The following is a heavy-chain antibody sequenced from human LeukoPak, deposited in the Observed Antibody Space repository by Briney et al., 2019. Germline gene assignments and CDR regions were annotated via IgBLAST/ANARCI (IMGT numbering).Heavy chain of an antibody. J-gene: IGHJ6*02. D-gene: IGHD3-3*01. CDR3: ARDGEVTRNDQYYGMDV. Sequence: PGGSLRLSCAASGFTVSSSYMNWVRQAPGKGLEWVSVIYSGGSTYYADSVKGRFTISRDNSKNMPYLQMNSLRADDTALYYCARDGEVTRNDQYYGMDVWGQGTTVTVSS. V-gene: IGHV3-53*01. CDR2: IYSGGST. CDR1: GFTVSSSY.